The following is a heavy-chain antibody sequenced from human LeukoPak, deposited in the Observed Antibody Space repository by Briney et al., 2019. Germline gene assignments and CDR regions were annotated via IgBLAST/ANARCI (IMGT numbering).Heavy chain of an antibody. Sequence: GGSLRLSCVASGFTLRSYVMNWVRQTPGKGLEWVSSISGSGDSTFYADSVKGRFSISRDNSKNTLYLQMNSLRAEDTAVYYCARQRWSWYFYMDVWGKGTTVTISS. CDR3: ARQRWSWYFYMDV. CDR2: ISGSGDST. D-gene: IGHD2-15*01. J-gene: IGHJ6*03. V-gene: IGHV3-23*01. CDR1: GFTLRSYV.